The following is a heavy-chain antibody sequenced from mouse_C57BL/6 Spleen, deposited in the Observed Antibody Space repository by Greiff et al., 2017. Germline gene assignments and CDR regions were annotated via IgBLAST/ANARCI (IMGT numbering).Heavy chain of an antibody. V-gene: IGHV1-53*01. J-gene: IGHJ1*01. Sequence: QVQLQQPGTELVKPGASVKLSCKASGYTFTSYWMHWVKQRPGQGLEWIGNINPSNGGTNYNEKFKSKATLTVDKSSSTAYMQLSSLTSEDSAVYYCARWDDYDRRGNSYWYFDVWGAEATVTVSS. CDR2: INPSNGGT. CDR3: ARWDDYDRRGNSYWYFDV. D-gene: IGHD2-4*01. CDR1: GYTFTSYW.